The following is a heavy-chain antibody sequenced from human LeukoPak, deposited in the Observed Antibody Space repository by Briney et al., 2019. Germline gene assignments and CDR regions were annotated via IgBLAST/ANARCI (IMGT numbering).Heavy chain of an antibody. CDR2: INSIEPNI. J-gene: IGHJ4*02. Sequence: PGGSLRLSCEASGFAFSDYWMYWIRQVPGKGPVWVSGINSIEPNIIYADSVKGRFTISRDNIKNTLYLQMTRLRVEDTAIYYCARADFADYHFDYWGRGTLVTVSS. CDR1: GFAFSDYW. CDR3: ARADFADYHFDY. V-gene: IGHV3-74*01. D-gene: IGHD4-17*01.